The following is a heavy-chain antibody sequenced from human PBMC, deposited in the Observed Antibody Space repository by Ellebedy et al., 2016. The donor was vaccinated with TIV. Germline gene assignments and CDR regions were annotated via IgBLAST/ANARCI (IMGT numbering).Heavy chain of an antibody. Sequence: AASVKVSCKASGYTFTGYYMHWVRQAPGQGLEWMGWINPNSGGTNYAQKFQGWVTMTRDTSISTAYMELSRLRSDDTAVYYCARAPTMIVVVTPFDYWGQGTLVTVPS. CDR3: ARAPTMIVVVTPFDY. CDR2: INPNSGGT. J-gene: IGHJ4*02. V-gene: IGHV1-2*04. CDR1: GYTFTGYY. D-gene: IGHD3-22*01.